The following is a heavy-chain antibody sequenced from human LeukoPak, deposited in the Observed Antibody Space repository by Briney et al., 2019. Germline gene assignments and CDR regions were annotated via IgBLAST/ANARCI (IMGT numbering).Heavy chain of an antibody. J-gene: IGHJ6*03. CDR1: GGSFSGYY. CDR2: IIDTGST. D-gene: IGHD3-16*01. Sequence: KASETLSLTCAVYGGSFSGYYWTWIRQPPGKGLEWIGEIIDTGSTKYNSSLKSRVTISVDTSKNQFSLKLSSVTAADTAMYYCARVKDPGGYYYYYYMDVWGKGTTVTVSS. V-gene: IGHV4-34*12. CDR3: ARVKDPGGYYYYYYMDV.